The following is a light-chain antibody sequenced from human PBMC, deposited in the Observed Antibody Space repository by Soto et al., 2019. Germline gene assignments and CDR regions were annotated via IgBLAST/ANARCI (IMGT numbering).Light chain of an antibody. Sequence: ENVLTQSPGTLSLSPGERATLSCRASQTISRNYLAWYQQKVGQAPSLLIYGASTRATGVPAGFSGSGSGTEFTLTISSLQSEDFAVYYCQQYNNWPLTFGGGTKVDIK. CDR2: GAS. V-gene: IGKV3-15*01. J-gene: IGKJ4*01. CDR3: QQYNNWPLT. CDR1: QTISRNY.